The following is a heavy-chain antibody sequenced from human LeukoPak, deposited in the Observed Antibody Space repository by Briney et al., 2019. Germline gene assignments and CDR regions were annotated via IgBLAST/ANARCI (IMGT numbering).Heavy chain of an antibody. V-gene: IGHV1-2*02. J-gene: IGHJ6*03. D-gene: IGHD4-17*01. CDR2: INPNSGGT. CDR1: GYTLTGYY. Sequence: ASVKVSCKASGYTLTGYYMHWVRQAPGQGLEWMGWINPNSGGTNYAQKFQGRVTMSRDTSISTAYMELSRLRSGDTAVYYCAKGATVTPLYYYYYYMDVWGKGTTVTVSS. CDR3: AKGATVTPLYYYYYYMDV.